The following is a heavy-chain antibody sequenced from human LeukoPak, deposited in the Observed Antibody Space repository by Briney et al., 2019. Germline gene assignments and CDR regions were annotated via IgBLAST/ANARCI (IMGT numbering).Heavy chain of an antibody. D-gene: IGHD3-10*01. V-gene: IGHV4-4*07. Sequence: SETLSLTCTVSGGSISSYYWSWIRQPAGKGLEWIGRIYTSGSTNYNPSLKSRVTMSVDTSKNQFSLKLSSVTAADTAVYYCARDSNYGSGHDAFDIWGQGTMATVSS. CDR2: IYTSGST. CDR3: ARDSNYGSGHDAFDI. CDR1: GGSISSYY. J-gene: IGHJ3*02.